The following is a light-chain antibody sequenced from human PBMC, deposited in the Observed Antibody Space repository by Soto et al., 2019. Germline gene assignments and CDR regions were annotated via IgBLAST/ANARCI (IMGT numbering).Light chain of an antibody. CDR1: QGINNC. CDR3: RQYYRIFIT. J-gene: IGKJ5*01. V-gene: IGKV1D-43*01. Sequence: AIRMTQSPLSLSASVGDRVTITCWARQGINNCLACYQQKLAKAPNLFMHYASSLQNGVPSGFSGSGSGTHYTLTISSLQPEDFATYGRRQYYRIFITFGQGTRLESK. CDR2: YAS.